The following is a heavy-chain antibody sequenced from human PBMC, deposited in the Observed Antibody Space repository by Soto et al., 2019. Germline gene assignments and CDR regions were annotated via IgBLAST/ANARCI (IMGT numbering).Heavy chain of an antibody. CDR3: ARGSYGSGSYSYSDY. D-gene: IGHD3-10*01. CDR2: ISSQGGYI. Sequence: EVQLVESGGGLVKPGGSLRLSCAASGFTFSSYSMNWVRQAPGKGLEWVSSISSQGGYIYYADSVKGRFTISRDNAKNSLYLQMNSLRAEDTAVYYCARGSYGSGSYSYSDYWGQGILVTVSS. J-gene: IGHJ4*02. V-gene: IGHV3-21*01. CDR1: GFTFSSYS.